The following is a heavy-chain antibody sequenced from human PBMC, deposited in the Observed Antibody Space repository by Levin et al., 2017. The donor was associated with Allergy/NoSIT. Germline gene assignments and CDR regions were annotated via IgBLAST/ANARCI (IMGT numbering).Heavy chain of an antibody. V-gene: IGHV5-51*01. J-gene: IGHJ4*02. Sequence: KLGESLKISCQGSGYSFATYWIGWVRQMPGKGLEWMGIIYPGDSDTRYSPSFQGQVTISADKSISTAYLQWSSLKASDTAMYYCARRVRYNYGPDFDCWGQGTLVTVSS. D-gene: IGHD5-18*01. CDR3: ARRVRYNYGPDFDC. CDR2: IYPGDSDT. CDR1: GYSFATYW.